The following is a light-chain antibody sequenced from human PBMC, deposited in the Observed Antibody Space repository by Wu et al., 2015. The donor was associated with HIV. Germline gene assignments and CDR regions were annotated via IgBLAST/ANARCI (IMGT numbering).Light chain of an antibody. J-gene: IGKJ4*01. CDR2: QAS. CDR1: QSISTW. V-gene: IGKV1-5*03. Sequence: DVQMTQSPSTLSASLGDRVTITCRASQSISTWLAWYQQKPGRAPKLLIYQASSLGSGVPSRFSGSGSGTEFALTISSLQPDDFATYYCQQYNNYPLTFGGGTKVEIK. CDR3: QQYNNYPLT.